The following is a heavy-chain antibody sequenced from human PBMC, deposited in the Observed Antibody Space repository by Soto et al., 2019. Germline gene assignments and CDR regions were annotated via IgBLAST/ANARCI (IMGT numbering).Heavy chain of an antibody. CDR2: ISYDGSNK. Sequence: PAGSLRLSCAASGFTFSSYGMHWVRQAPGKGLEWVAVISYDGSNKYYADSVKGRFTISRDNSKNTLYLQMNSLRAEDTAVYYCAKDFGWLRWYFDLWGRGTLVTVSS. V-gene: IGHV3-30*18. CDR3: AKDFGWLRWYFDL. D-gene: IGHD6-19*01. J-gene: IGHJ2*01. CDR1: GFTFSSYG.